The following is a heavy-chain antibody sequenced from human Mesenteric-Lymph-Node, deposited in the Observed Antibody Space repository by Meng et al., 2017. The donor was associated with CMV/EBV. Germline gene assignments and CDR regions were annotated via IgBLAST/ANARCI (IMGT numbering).Heavy chain of an antibody. D-gene: IGHD2-2*01. V-gene: IGHV4-31*02. CDR2: IYYSGST. J-gene: IGHJ5*02. CDR1: YY. CDR3: ARDNHRYCSSTICPSRLGWFDP. Sequence: YYSCWIRQHPGKGLAWIRYIYYSGSTYYNPSLKSRVTISVNTSKNQFSLTLSSVTAADTAVYYCARDNHRYCSSTICPSRLGWFDPWGQGTLVTVSS.